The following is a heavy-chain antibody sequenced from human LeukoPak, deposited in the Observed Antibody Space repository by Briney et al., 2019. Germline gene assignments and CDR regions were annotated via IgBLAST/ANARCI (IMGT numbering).Heavy chain of an antibody. CDR3: ARALSQQLIRYSQD. D-gene: IGHD1-1*01. J-gene: IGHJ1*01. V-gene: IGHV3-23*01. CDR2: ISGSGNNS. CDR1: GFTFSNYA. Sequence: GGSLRLSCAASGFTFSNYAMSWVRQAPGKGLEWVSGISGSGNNSYYADSVKGRFTISRDNSKDMLYPQMNSLGADDTAVYYCARALSQQLIRYSQDWGQGTLVTVSS.